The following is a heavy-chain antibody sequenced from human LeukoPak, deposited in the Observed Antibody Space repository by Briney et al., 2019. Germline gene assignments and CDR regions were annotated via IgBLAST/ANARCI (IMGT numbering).Heavy chain of an antibody. Sequence: PSETLSLTCTVSGDSINSSGDYWGWIRQPPGKGLEWIGNIYYSGSTYYSPSLKSRVTIAVDTSKNQFSLKLTSVTAADTAVYYCARVGATYPHYYMDVWGKGTTVTVAS. CDR3: ARVGATYPHYYMDV. CDR1: GDSINSSGDY. D-gene: IGHD3-16*01. V-gene: IGHV4-39*01. J-gene: IGHJ6*03. CDR2: IYYSGST.